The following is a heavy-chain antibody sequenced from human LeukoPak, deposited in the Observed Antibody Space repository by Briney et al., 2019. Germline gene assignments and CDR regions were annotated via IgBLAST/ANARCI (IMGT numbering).Heavy chain of an antibody. CDR2: IIPIFGTA. CDR3: AIYTSQYWLLGGYFDY. Sequence: SVKVSYKASGGTFSSSAISWVRQAPGQGLEWRGGIIPIFGTANYAQKFQGRVTITTDESTSTAYMELSSLRSEDTAVYYCAIYTSQYWLLGGYFDYWGQGTLVTVSS. CDR1: GGTFSSSA. V-gene: IGHV1-69*05. D-gene: IGHD3-22*01. J-gene: IGHJ4*02.